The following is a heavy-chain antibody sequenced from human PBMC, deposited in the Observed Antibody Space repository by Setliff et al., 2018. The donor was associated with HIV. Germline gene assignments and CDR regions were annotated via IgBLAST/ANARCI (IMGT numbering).Heavy chain of an antibody. J-gene: IGHJ6*02. Sequence: SETLSLTCNVSGDPISNHYWNWIRQPPGKGLEWIATIYNSGNSVSNPSLKSRVTISIDTSKNHFSLTLNSVTAADSAVDYCARVEAKVRGATYGMDVWGQGTTVTVSS. CDR2: IYNSGNS. V-gene: IGHV4-59*11. CDR1: GDPISNHY. CDR3: ARVEAKVRGATYGMDV. D-gene: IGHD3-10*01.